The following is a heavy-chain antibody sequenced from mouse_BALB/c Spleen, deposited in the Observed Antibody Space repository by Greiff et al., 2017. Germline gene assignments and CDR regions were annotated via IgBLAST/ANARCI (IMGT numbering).Heavy chain of an antibody. CDR3: ASGDYEGLTGTPY. Sequence: EVQLVESGPSLVKPSQTLSLTCSVTGDSITSGYWNWIRKFPGNKLEYMGYISYSGSTYYNTSLKSRIAITRDTSKNQYYLQLNSVTTEDTATYYCASGDYEGLTGTPYWGQGTLVTVSA. J-gene: IGHJ3*01. D-gene: IGHD4-1*01. CDR1: GDSITSGY. CDR2: ISYSGST. V-gene: IGHV3-8*02.